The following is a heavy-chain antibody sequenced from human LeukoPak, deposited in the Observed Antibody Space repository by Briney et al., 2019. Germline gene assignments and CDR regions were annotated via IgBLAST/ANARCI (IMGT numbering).Heavy chain of an antibody. CDR2: IYYSGST. Sequence: PSETLSLTCTVSGGSISSSSYYWGWIRQPPGKGLEWIGSIYYSGSTYYNPSLKSRVTISVDTSKNQFSLKLSSVTAADTAMYYCASYYDFWSGLDYWGQGTLVTVSS. D-gene: IGHD3-3*01. V-gene: IGHV4-39*01. J-gene: IGHJ4*02. CDR3: ASYYDFWSGLDY. CDR1: GGSISSSSYY.